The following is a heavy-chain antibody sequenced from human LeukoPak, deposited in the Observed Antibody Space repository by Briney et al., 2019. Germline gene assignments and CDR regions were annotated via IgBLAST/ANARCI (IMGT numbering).Heavy chain of an antibody. Sequence: GRSLRLSCAASGFTFSSYAMHWVRQAPGKGLEWVTVISYDGSNKYYADSVKSRFTISRDNSKNTLYLQMNSLRAEDTAVYYCARESGAIFERYNWFDPWGQGTLVTVSS. J-gene: IGHJ5*02. V-gene: IGHV3-30-3*01. D-gene: IGHD3-3*01. CDR2: ISYDGSNK. CDR1: GFTFSSYA. CDR3: ARESGAIFERYNWFDP.